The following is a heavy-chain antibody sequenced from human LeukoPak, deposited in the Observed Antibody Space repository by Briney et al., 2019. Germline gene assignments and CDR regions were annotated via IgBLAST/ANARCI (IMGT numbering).Heavy chain of an antibody. D-gene: IGHD3-10*01. CDR3: ARGGSMVRGVL. CDR2: MNSGGDT. Sequence: PGGSLRLSCVVSGFTVSSDLMNWVRQAPGKGLEWVSAMNSGGDTYYADSVRGRFIISRDKSRNTLYLQMNSLRVDDTAVYYCARGGSMVRGVLRGQGTLVTVSS. CDR1: GFTVSSDL. V-gene: IGHV3-53*01. J-gene: IGHJ4*02.